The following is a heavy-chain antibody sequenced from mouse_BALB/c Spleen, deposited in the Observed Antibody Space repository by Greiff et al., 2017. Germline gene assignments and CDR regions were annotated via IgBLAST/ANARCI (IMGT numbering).Heavy chain of an antibody. D-gene: IGHD2-12*01. CDR3: VSDYDDAMDY. J-gene: IGHJ4*01. CDR2: IRSKSNNYAT. CDR1: GFTFNTYA. Sequence: GGGLVQPKGSLKLSCAASGFTFNTYAMIWVRQAPGKGLEWVARIRSKSNNYATYYADSVKDRFTISRDDSQSMLYLQMNNLKTEDTAMYYCVSDYDDAMDYWGQGTSVTVSS. V-gene: IGHV10-1*02.